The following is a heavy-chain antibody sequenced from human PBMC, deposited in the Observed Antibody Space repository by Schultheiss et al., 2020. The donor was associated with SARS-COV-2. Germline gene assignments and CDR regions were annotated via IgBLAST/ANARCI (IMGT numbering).Heavy chain of an antibody. J-gene: IGHJ6*03. CDR3: ARVSGGSTYYYYYMDV. Sequence: GESLKISCAASGFTFSSYSVNWVRQAPGKGLEWVSYISSTGSTIYYADSVKGRFTISRDNSKNTLYLQMNSLRAEDTAVYYCARVSGGSTYYYYYMDVWGKGTTVTVSS. D-gene: IGHD6-25*01. CDR2: ISSTGSTI. V-gene: IGHV3-48*01. CDR1: GFTFSSYS.